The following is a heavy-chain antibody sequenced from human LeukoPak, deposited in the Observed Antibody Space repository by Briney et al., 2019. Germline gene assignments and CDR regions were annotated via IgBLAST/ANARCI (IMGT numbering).Heavy chain of an antibody. D-gene: IGHD3-3*01. J-gene: IGHJ3*02. Sequence: GESLKISCKGSGYSFTSYWIGWVRQMPGKGLEWMGIIYPGDSDTRYSPSFQGQVTISADKSISTAYLQWSSLKASGTAMYYCARGSYYDFGSGYYPDAFDIWGQGTMVTVSS. CDR3: ARGSYYDFGSGYYPDAFDI. CDR1: GYSFTSYW. V-gene: IGHV5-51*01. CDR2: IYPGDSDT.